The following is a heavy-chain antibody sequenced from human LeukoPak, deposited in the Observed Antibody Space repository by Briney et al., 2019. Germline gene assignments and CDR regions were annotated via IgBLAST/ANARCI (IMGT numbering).Heavy chain of an antibody. CDR1: GVTFSDSY. CDR3: ARDISSGYSSHYMDV. D-gene: IGHD6-19*01. J-gene: IGHJ6*03. V-gene: IGHV3-11*01. Sequence: PGGSLRLSCAVSGVTFSDSYMSWIRQAPGKGLEWVSYISRSGGTIYYADSVKGRFTISRDNTKNSLYLQMNSLRAEDTAVYYCARDISSGYSSHYMDVWGKGTTVTVSS. CDR2: ISRSGGTI.